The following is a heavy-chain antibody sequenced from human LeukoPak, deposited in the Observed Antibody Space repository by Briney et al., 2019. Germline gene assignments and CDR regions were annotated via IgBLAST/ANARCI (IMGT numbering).Heavy chain of an antibody. Sequence: PSETLSLTCTVSGGSISSSSYYWGWIRQPPGKGLEWIGSIYYSGSTYYNPSLKSRVTISVDTSKNQFSLKLSSVTAADTAVYYCARERYFDWYNWFDPWGQGTLVTVSS. D-gene: IGHD3-9*01. CDR1: GGSISSSSYY. V-gene: IGHV4-39*07. CDR2: IYYSGST. J-gene: IGHJ5*02. CDR3: ARERYFDWYNWFDP.